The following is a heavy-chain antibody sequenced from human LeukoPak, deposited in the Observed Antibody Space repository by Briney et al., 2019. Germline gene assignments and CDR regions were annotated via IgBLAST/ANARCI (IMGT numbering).Heavy chain of an antibody. D-gene: IGHD6-13*01. CDR2: ISAYDGNT. CDR1: GYTFNRFG. J-gene: IGHJ5*02. Sequence: ASVKVSCTASGYTFNRFGISWVRQAPGQGLEWLGWISAYDGNTNYAQNVQGRVTMTTDTSTSTAYMELRSLRYDDTAVYYCARDKVIATAGTPNWFDPWGQGTLVTVSS. V-gene: IGHV1-18*01. CDR3: ARDKVIATAGTPNWFDP.